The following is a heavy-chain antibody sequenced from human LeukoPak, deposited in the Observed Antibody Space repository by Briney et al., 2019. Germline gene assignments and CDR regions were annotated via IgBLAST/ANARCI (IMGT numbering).Heavy chain of an antibody. V-gene: IGHV5-51*01. J-gene: IGHJ5*02. CDR2: IYPGDSDT. CDR3: ARHVGTSYNWIDP. D-gene: IGHD2-2*01. CDR1: GYSFTSYW. Sequence: GASLQISCKGSGYSFTSYWIGWVRQLPGKGLEWMGIIYPGDSDTRYSPSFQGQVTISADKSISTAYLQWSSLKASDAAMYYCARHVGTSYNWIDPWGQGTLVTVSS.